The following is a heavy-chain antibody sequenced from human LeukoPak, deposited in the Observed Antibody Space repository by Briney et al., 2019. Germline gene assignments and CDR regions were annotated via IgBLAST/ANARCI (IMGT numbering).Heavy chain of an antibody. J-gene: IGHJ4*02. CDR2: ISSSSSTI. D-gene: IGHD3-16*01. CDR3: ARSPGAPGYYYGSYFDY. Sequence: GGSLRLSCAASGFTFSSYSMNWVRQAPGKGLEWVSYISSSSSTIYYADSVKGRFTISRDNAKNSLYLQMNSLRAEDTAVYYCARSPGAPGYYYGSYFDYWGQGMLVTVSS. V-gene: IGHV3-48*04. CDR1: GFTFSSYS.